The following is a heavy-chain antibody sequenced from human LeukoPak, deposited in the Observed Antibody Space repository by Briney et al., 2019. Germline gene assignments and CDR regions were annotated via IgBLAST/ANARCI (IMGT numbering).Heavy chain of an antibody. CDR2: IRFNGQNI. V-gene: IGHV3-30*02. Sequence: GGSLRLSCAASGFDFSNYGMHWVRQAPGKGLEWVAFIRFNGQNIYYRDSVKGRFTISRDNSKNTLYLQMNSLRAEDAAIYYCARDCELGVNWNPFDYWGQGTLVTVSS. D-gene: IGHD1-20*01. CDR3: ARDCELGVNWNPFDY. CDR1: GFDFSNYG. J-gene: IGHJ4*02.